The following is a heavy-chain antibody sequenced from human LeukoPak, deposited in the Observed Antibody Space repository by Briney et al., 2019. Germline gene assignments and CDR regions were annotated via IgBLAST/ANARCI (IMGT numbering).Heavy chain of an antibody. V-gene: IGHV3-23*01. J-gene: IGHJ4*02. CDR2: ISGSGGST. CDR3: AKEENMITFGGVIGY. D-gene: IGHD3-16*01. Sequence: GGSLRLSCAASGFTFSSYAMSWVRQAPGKGLEWVSAISGSGGSTYYADSVKGRFTISRDNPKNTLYLQMNSLRAEDTAVYYCAKEENMITFGGVIGYWGQGTLVTVSS. CDR1: GFTFSSYA.